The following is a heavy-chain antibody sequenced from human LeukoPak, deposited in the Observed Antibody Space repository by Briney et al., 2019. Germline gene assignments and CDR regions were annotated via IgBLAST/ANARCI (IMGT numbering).Heavy chain of an antibody. CDR3: AGGYSYGLETLDY. Sequence: GASVKVSCKASGYTFTGYYMHWVRQAPGQGLEWMGWINPNSGGTNYARKFQGRVTMTRDTSISTAYMELSRLRSDDTAVYYCAGGYSYGLETLDYWGQGTLVTVSS. V-gene: IGHV1-2*02. D-gene: IGHD5-18*01. CDR1: GYTFTGYY. J-gene: IGHJ4*02. CDR2: INPNSGGT.